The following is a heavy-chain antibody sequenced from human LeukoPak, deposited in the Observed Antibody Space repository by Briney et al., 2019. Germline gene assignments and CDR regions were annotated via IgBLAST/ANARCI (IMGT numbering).Heavy chain of an antibody. J-gene: IGHJ4*02. CDR3: ARQRERYSPGPFDY. D-gene: IGHD5-18*01. CDR2: IWHSGNT. CDR1: GGSISSSNW. Sequence: SGTLSLTCAVSGGSISSSNWWSWVRQAPGKGLEWIGEIWHSGNTNYNPSLKSRVTISVDTSKNQFSLKLSSVTAADTAVYYCARQRERYSPGPFDYWGQGTLVTVSS. V-gene: IGHV4-4*02.